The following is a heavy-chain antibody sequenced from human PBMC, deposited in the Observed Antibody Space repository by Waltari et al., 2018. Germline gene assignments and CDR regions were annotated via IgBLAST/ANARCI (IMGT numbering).Heavy chain of an antibody. CDR3: ARHESAHDLHTGNYYYPDV. CDR1: GYSFTMYW. V-gene: IGHV5-51*01. Sequence: EVQLVQSGAEVQKPGESLKISCQGFGYSFTMYWIGRVRQMTGKGLEWMGIIYPGDSDTSYSPSFKGQVTISADTSINTAYLQWSSLKASDTAMYYCARHESAHDLHTGNYYYPDVWGKGTMVTVSS. J-gene: IGHJ3*01. D-gene: IGHD1-26*01. CDR2: IYPGDSDT.